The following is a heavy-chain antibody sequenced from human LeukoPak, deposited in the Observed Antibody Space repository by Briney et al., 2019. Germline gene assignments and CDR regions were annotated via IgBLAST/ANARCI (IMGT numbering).Heavy chain of an antibody. V-gene: IGHV1-2*02. Sequence: ASVKVSCKASGYTFTGYYMHWVRQAPGQGLEWMGWINPNSGGTNYAQKFQGRVTMTRDTSISTAYMELSRLRSDDTAVYYCASPYSSSSYAAFDIWGQGTMVTVSS. CDR1: GYTFTGYY. CDR3: ASPYSSSSYAAFDI. D-gene: IGHD6-13*01. J-gene: IGHJ3*02. CDR2: INPNSGGT.